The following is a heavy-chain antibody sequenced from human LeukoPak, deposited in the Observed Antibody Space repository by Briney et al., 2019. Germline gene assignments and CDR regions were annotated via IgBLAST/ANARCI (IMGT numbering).Heavy chain of an antibody. J-gene: IGHJ4*02. CDR3: ATGIGTAAGYYFDY. CDR2: FDPEDGET. V-gene: IGHV1-24*01. D-gene: IGHD6-13*01. Sequence: GRSLRLSCAASGFTFSSFGMHWVRQAPGKGLEWMGGFDPEDGETIYAQKFQGRVTMTEDTSTDTAYMELSSLRSEDTAVYYCATGIGTAAGYYFDYWGQGTLVTVSS. CDR1: GFTFSSFG.